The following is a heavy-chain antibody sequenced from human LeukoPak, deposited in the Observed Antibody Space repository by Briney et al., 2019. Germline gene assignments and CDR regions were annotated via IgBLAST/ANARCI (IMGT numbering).Heavy chain of an antibody. V-gene: IGHV4-39*01. J-gene: IGHJ2*01. CDR3: ARRNKPARTKHWYFDL. Sequence: PSETLSLTCTVSGGSISSSSYYWGWIRQPPGKGLEWIGSIYYSGSTYYNPSLKSRVTISVDTSKNQFSLKLSSVTAADTAVYYCARRNKPARTKHWYFDLWGRGTLVTVSS. CDR1: GGSISSSSYY. D-gene: IGHD2-2*01. CDR2: IYYSGST.